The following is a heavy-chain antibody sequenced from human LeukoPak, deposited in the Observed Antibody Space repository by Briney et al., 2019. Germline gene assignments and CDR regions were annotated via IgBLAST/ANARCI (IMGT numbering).Heavy chain of an antibody. Sequence: PAGSLPLSRAASGFTFSDYYMTWIRQTPGKGLEWVSYISSTSSYTNYADSVKGRFTISRDNAKNSLYLQMNSLRAEDTAVYYCARGRYSYYFDYWGQGTIVSVSS. V-gene: IGHV3-11*06. CDR2: ISSTSSYT. J-gene: IGHJ4*02. CDR1: GFTFSDYY. D-gene: IGHD3-9*01. CDR3: ARGRYSYYFDY.